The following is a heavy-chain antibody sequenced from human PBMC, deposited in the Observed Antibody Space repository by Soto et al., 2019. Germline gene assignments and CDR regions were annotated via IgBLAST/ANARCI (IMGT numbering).Heavy chain of an antibody. V-gene: IGHV1-46*03. CDR2: INHSDGGT. Sequence: AASVKVSCKASGYTFSSYYIHCLRQDPGQRLEWRGIINHSDGGTTYAQNFQGRVTMTRDTSTNTVYMELSSLRSEDTALYYCARDRLRFPYYCMDFWGKGTTVTVSS. D-gene: IGHD5-12*01. CDR3: ARDRLRFPYYCMDF. CDR1: GYTFSSYY. J-gene: IGHJ6*03.